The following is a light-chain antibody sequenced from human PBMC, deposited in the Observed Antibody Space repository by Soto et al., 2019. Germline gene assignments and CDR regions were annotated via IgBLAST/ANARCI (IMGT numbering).Light chain of an antibody. CDR1: QSISSW. V-gene: IGKV1-5*01. CDR2: DAS. J-gene: IGKJ4*01. CDR3: QQYDSYPLT. Sequence: DIQMTQSPATLSASVGDRVTITCRASQSISSWLAWYQEKPGRAPKLLIYDASTLESGVPSRFSGSGSGTEFTLTISSLQPEDFATYYCQQYDSYPLTFGGGTKVDIK.